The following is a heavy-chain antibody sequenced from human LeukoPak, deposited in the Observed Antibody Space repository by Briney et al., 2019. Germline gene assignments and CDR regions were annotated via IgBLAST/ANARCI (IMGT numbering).Heavy chain of an antibody. Sequence: PGGSLRLSCAASGFTFSDYAMYWVRQAPGKGLEWVSSISKSGGSTFYADSVKGRFTISRDNSKNTVFLRMTSLRAEDSAVYYCAKDQVGHLADHFDFWGQGTMVTVSS. J-gene: IGHJ4*02. CDR3: AKDQVGHLADHFDF. D-gene: IGHD3-10*01. V-gene: IGHV3-23*01. CDR2: ISKSGGST. CDR1: GFTFSDYA.